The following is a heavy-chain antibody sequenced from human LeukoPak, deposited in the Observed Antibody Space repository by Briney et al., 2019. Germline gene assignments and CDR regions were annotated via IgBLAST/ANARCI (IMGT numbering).Heavy chain of an antibody. CDR3: TTGLTYYYDSSGSLPFDY. V-gene: IGHV3-15*01. J-gene: IGHJ4*02. Sequence: GGSLRLSCAASGFTFSNAWMSWVRQAPGKGLEWVGRIKSKTDGGTTDYAAPVKGRFTISRDDSKNTLYLQMNSLKTEDTAVYYCTTGLTYYYDSSGSLPFDYWGQGTLVTVSS. CDR2: IKSKTDGGTT. D-gene: IGHD3-22*01. CDR1: GFTFSNAW.